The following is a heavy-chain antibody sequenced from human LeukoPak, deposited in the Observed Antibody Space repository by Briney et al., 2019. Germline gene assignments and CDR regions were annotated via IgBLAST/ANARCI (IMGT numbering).Heavy chain of an antibody. Sequence: GGSLRLSCSASGFTFSTNSMHWVRQAPGKGLEFVSAITSNGGSTYYADSVKGRFTISRDNSKNTLYLQMNSLRAEDTAVYYCARDRGYSGYDEGVDYWGQGTLVTVSS. D-gene: IGHD5-12*01. CDR1: GFTFSTNS. CDR2: ITSNGGST. V-gene: IGHV3-64*04. J-gene: IGHJ4*02. CDR3: ARDRGYSGYDEGVDY.